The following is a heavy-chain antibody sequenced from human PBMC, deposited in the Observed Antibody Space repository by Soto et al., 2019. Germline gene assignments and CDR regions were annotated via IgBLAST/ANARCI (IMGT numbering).Heavy chain of an antibody. V-gene: IGHV3-30*03. J-gene: IGHJ4*02. Sequence: QVQLVESGGGVVQPGRSLRLSCAASGFTFSSYGMHWVRQAPGKGLEWVAVISYDGSNKYYADSVKGRFTISRDNSKNTVYLTMNSLRAEDTAVYYCAILRGITMVRGVIITTRPCAFDYLGQGTLVTVSS. CDR2: ISYDGSNK. CDR3: AILRGITMVRGVIITTRPCAFDY. CDR1: GFTFSSYG. D-gene: IGHD3-10*01.